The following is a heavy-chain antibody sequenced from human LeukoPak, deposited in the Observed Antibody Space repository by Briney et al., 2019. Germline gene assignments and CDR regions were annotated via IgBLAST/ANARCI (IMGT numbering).Heavy chain of an antibody. CDR2: ISYDGSNK. J-gene: IGHJ6*03. Sequence: GGSLRLSCAASGFTFSSYEMNWVRQAPGKGLEWVAVISYDGSNKYYADSVKGRFTIPRDNSKNTLYLQMNSLRAEDTAVYYCARDGNSGYDPRYYYYYYMDVWGKGTTVTVSS. CDR3: ARDGNSGYDPRYYYYYYMDV. CDR1: GFTFSSYE. V-gene: IGHV3-30*04. D-gene: IGHD5-12*01.